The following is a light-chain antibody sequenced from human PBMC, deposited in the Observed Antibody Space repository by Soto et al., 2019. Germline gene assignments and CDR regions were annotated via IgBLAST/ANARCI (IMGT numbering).Light chain of an antibody. Sequence: EIVMTQSPATLSVSPGERATLSCRASQSVSSNLAWYQQKPGQAPRLLIYGASTRATGIPARFSDSRSGTEFTLTISSLQSEDFAVYYCQQYNNWPPTVGQGTRLEIK. V-gene: IGKV3-15*01. CDR1: QSVSSN. J-gene: IGKJ5*01. CDR3: QQYNNWPPT. CDR2: GAS.